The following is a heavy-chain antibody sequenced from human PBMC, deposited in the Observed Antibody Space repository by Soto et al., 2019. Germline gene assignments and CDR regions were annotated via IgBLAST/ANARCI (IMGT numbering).Heavy chain of an antibody. CDR1: GGSVSSSSYY. Sequence: QLQLQESGPGLVKPSETLSLTCTVSGGSVSSSSYYWGWVRQPPGKGLEWIGSVYYSGSTYYNPSLESRVTISVDKSNNQFSLKLMSLSAADTAVYNCGRLEGLATISYYFDYSGQGALVTVSS. CDR3: GRLEGLATISYYFDY. J-gene: IGHJ4*02. V-gene: IGHV4-39*01. D-gene: IGHD3-3*01. CDR2: VYYSGST.